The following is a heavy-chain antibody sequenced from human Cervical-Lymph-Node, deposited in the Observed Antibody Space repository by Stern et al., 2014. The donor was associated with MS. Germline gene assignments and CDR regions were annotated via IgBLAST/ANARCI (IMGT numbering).Heavy chain of an antibody. J-gene: IGHJ5*02. CDR3: AHRHYSGWFDP. D-gene: IGHD4-11*01. V-gene: IGHV2-5*02. CDR1: GFSLRTSGVA. CDR2: IYWDDDK. Sequence: QITLKESGPTLVKPTQTLTLTCTFSGFSLRTSGVAVGWLRQPPGKALEWLALIYWDDDKRYSASLKSRLTITKDTPKNQVVLTMTNMDPVDTATYYCAHRHYSGWFDPWGQGTLVTVSS.